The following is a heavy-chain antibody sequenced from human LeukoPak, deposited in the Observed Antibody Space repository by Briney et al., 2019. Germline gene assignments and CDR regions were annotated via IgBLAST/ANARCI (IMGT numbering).Heavy chain of an antibody. D-gene: IGHD3-10*01. CDR2: IFPDDSDT. CDR3: ARQLVARETNVSGKYYKVGLDP. CDR1: GYSFPGYW. J-gene: IGHJ5*02. V-gene: IGHV5-51*01. Sequence: GESLQISCKGSGYSFPGYWIAWVRQMPGKGPEWMGIIFPDDSDTRYSPSFECLVTNSVDKSISTAYLQWSSLRASDTAMYYCARQLVARETNVSGKYYKVGLDPWGQGTQVTVSS.